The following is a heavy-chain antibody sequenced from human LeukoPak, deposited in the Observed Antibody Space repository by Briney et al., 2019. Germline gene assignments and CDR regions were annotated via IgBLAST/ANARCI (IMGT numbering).Heavy chain of an antibody. V-gene: IGHV4-34*01. J-gene: IGHJ3*02. CDR1: GGSLRADY. CDR3: ARGRKWVPRPSNAFDI. Sequence: SETLSLTPALYGGSLRADYWSAIPHPPGRGREWIGEINHRDTTNYTSSIKCRVTISVDTSKNQFYLKLSSVTAADTAVYYCARGRKWVPRPSNAFDIWGQGTMVTVSS. CDR2: INHRDTT. D-gene: IGHD5-12*01.